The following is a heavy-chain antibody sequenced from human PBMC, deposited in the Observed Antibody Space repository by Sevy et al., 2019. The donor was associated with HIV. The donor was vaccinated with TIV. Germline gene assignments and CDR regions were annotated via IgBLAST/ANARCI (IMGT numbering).Heavy chain of an antibody. CDR1: GFTFSNAW. CDR2: IKSKTDGGTT. D-gene: IGHD3-10*01. Sequence: GGSLRLSCAASGFTFSNAWMSWVRQAPGKGLEWVGRIKSKTDGGTTDYAQPVKGRLTISRDDSKNTLCLQMNSLKTEDTTVYYCTTDSTYYYGSGANYYYYGMDVWGQGTTVTVSS. CDR3: TTDSTYYYGSGANYYYYGMDV. J-gene: IGHJ6*02. V-gene: IGHV3-15*01.